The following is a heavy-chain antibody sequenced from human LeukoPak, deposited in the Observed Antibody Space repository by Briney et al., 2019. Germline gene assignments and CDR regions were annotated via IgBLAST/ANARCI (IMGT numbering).Heavy chain of an antibody. D-gene: IGHD2-2*01. CDR3: ASFTTSRYCSSTSCPRGAFDI. CDR1: GGSISSSNW. J-gene: IGHJ3*02. CDR2: IYHSGST. V-gene: IGHV4-4*02. Sequence: PSETLSLTCAVSGGSISSSNWWSWVRQPPGKGLEWIGEIYHSGSTNYNPSLKSRVTISGDNSKNQFSLKLSSVTAADTAVYYCASFTTSRYCSSTSCPRGAFDIWGQGTMVTVSS.